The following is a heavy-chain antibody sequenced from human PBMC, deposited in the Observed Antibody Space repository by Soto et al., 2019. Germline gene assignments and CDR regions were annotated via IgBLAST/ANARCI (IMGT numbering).Heavy chain of an antibody. D-gene: IGHD6-19*01. CDR2: INSDGSST. J-gene: IGHJ6*02. CDR3: ARETGVAVPYYYYVMDV. CDR1: GFTFSSYW. Sequence: GGSLRLSCAASGFTFSSYWMHWVRQAPGKGLVWVSRINSDGSSTSYADSVKGRFTISRDNAKNTLYLQMNSLRAEDTAVYYCARETGVAVPYYYYVMDVCGQGTTVTVSS. V-gene: IGHV3-74*01.